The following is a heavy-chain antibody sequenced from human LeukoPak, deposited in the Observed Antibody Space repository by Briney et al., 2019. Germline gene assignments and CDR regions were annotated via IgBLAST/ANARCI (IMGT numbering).Heavy chain of an antibody. CDR1: GGSISSYY. J-gene: IGHJ4*02. CDR2: LYYTGST. V-gene: IGHV4-59*04. D-gene: IGHD1-1*01. CDR3: VGNNYNWNHY. Sequence: KSSETLSLTCTVSGGSISSYYWSWIRQPPGKGLEWIGILYYTGSTDFSPSLKSRLTISVDTSKNQFSLNLISVTAADTAVYYCVGNNYNWNHYWGQGTLVTVSS.